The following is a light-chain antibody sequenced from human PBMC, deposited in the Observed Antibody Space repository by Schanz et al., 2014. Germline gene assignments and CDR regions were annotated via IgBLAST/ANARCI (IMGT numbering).Light chain of an antibody. Sequence: EIVLTQSPGTLSLSPGERVTLSCRASQTVTSGYLAWYQQKPGQAPRLLIYGASTRATGIPARFSGSGSGTEFTLTISSLQSEDFATYYCQQLDSYPLTFGPGTKVDFK. CDR2: GAS. J-gene: IGKJ3*01. V-gene: IGKV3-20*01. CDR3: QQLDSYPLT. CDR1: QTVTSGY.